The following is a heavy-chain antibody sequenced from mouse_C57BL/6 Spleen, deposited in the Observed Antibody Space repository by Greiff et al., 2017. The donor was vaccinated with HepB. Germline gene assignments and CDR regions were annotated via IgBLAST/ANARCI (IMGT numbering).Heavy chain of an antibody. J-gene: IGHJ4*01. Sequence: VQLKESGAELVRPGASVKLSCTASGFNIKDYYMHWVKQRPEQGLEWIGRIDPEDGDTEYAPKFQGKATMTADTSSNTAYLQLSSLTSEDTAVYYCTILYYYGSRRGAMDYWGQGTSVTVSS. CDR2: IDPEDGDT. V-gene: IGHV14-1*01. D-gene: IGHD1-1*01. CDR1: GFNIKDYY. CDR3: TILYYYGSRRGAMDY.